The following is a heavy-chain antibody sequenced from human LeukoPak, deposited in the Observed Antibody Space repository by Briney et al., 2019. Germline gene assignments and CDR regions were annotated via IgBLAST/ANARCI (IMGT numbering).Heavy chain of an antibody. CDR3: ARDHRYDYVWGSYRDYYFDY. J-gene: IGHJ4*02. D-gene: IGHD3-16*02. CDR1: GFTFSSFE. CDR2: ISSSSSYI. V-gene: IGHV3-21*01. Sequence: GGSLRLSCAASGFTFSSFEMNWLRQAPGKGLEWVSSISSSSSYIYYADSVKGRFTISRDNAKNSLYLQMNSLRAEDTAVYYRARDHRYDYVWGSYRDYYFDYWGQGTLVTVSS.